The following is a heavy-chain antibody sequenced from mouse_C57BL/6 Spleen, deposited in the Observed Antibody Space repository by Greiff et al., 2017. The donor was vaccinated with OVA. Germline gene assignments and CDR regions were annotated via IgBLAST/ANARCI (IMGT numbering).Heavy chain of an antibody. Sequence: VQLQQSGAELVRPGTSVKVSCKASGYAFTNYLIEWVKQRPGQGLEWIGVINPGSGGTNYNEKFKGKATLTADKSSSTAYMQLSSLTSEDSAVYFCARKDYDGSRRYFDVWGTGTTVTVSS. CDR3: ARKDYDGSRRYFDV. CDR2: INPGSGGT. J-gene: IGHJ1*03. D-gene: IGHD1-1*01. CDR1: GYAFTNYL. V-gene: IGHV1-54*01.